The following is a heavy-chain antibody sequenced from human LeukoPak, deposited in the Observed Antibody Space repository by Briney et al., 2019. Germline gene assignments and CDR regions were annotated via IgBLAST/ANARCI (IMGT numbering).Heavy chain of an antibody. V-gene: IGHV4-4*07. CDR3: ARAAAGCGGTCPFDY. CDR1: VASMSNSI. D-gene: IGHD2-21*01. CDR2: IYSSGRT. Sequence: PSETLSLTSTVSVASMSNSIWSWIRQPAGKGLEWIGRIYSSGRTNYNPSLESRVTLSIDTSNNQFSLKLTSVTAADTALYYCARAAAGCGGTCPFDYWGQGTLITVSS. J-gene: IGHJ4*02.